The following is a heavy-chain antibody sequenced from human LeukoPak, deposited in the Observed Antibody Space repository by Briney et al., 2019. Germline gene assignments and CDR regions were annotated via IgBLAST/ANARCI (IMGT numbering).Heavy chain of an antibody. CDR3: TTRVGGGYNYYFDY. V-gene: IGHV3-15*01. CDR1: GFTFSNAW. CDR2: IKSKTDGGTT. D-gene: IGHD5-24*01. Sequence: GGSLRLSCAASGFTFSNAWMSWVRQAPGKGLEWVGRIKSKTDGGTTDYAAPVKGRFTISRDDSKNTLYLQMNSLKTEDTAVYYCTTRVGGGYNYYFDYWGQGTLVTVSS. J-gene: IGHJ4*02.